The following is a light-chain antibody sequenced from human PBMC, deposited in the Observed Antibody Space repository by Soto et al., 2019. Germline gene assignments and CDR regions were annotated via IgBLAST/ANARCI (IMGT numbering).Light chain of an antibody. J-gene: IGKJ3*01. V-gene: IGKV1-33*01. CDR3: QQYDNLPLT. CDR1: QAISIY. Sequence: DIQMTQSPSSLSASVGDRVTITCQASQAISIYLNWYQQKPGKAPKLLIYDASNLETGVPSRFSGSGSGTDFTFTISSLQPEDIATYYCQQYDNLPLTFGPGTKVDIK. CDR2: DAS.